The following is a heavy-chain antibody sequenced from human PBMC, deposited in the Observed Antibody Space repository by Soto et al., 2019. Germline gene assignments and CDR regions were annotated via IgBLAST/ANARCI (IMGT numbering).Heavy chain of an antibody. J-gene: IGHJ6*02. CDR1: GGSISSYY. CDR3: ARVPSGSFPSGYQYGMDV. CDR2: IYYSGST. V-gene: IGHV4-59*01. Sequence: QVQLQESGPGLVKPSETLSLTCTVSGGSISSYYWSWIRQPPGKGLEWIGYIYYSGSTNYNPSLKSRVTISVDTSKNQFSLKLSSVTAADTAVYYCARVPSGSFPSGYQYGMDVWGQGTTVTVSS. D-gene: IGHD1-26*01.